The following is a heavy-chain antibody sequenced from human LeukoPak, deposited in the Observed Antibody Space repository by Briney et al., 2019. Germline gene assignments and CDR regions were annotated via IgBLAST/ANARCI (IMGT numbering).Heavy chain of an antibody. CDR3: VRPPNTYRYTYFDQ. J-gene: IGHJ4*02. V-gene: IGHV3-30*04. CDR2: ISYDGSNK. D-gene: IGHD5-18*01. CDR1: GFTFSTYA. Sequence: PGGSLRLSCAASGFTFSTYAMHWVRQAPGKGLEWVAVISYDGSNKYYADSVKGRFTISRDNSRNTVYLQMNSLTAEDTAVYYCVRPPNTYRYTYFDQWGQGSLATVSS.